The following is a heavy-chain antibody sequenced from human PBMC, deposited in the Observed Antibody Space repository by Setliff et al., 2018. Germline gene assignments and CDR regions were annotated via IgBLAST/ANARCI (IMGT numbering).Heavy chain of an antibody. V-gene: IGHV1-46*01. CDR1: GYTFTSYY. Sequence: GASVKVSCKASGYTFTSYYMHWVRQAPGQGLEWMGIINPSGGSTSYAQKFQGRVTMTRDTSTSTVYMELSSLRSEDTAVYYCARNGAREGGIVAVPARLDGWFDPWGQGTLVTVSS. J-gene: IGHJ5*02. CDR3: ARNGAREGGIVAVPARLDGWFDP. D-gene: IGHD2-2*01. CDR2: INPSGGST.